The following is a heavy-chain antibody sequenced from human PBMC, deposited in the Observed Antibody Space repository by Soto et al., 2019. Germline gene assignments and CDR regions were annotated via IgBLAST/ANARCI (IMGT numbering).Heavy chain of an antibody. V-gene: IGHV1-18*01. CDR3: ASRRGPGAIDAFDV. CDR2: IIINNGKT. D-gene: IGHD1-26*01. J-gene: IGHJ3*01. Sequence: ASVKVSCKASGGTFSSYAISWVRQAPGQGLEWMGGIIINNGKTNFAQKFQDRVTMTTDTSTSTAYMELRSLNSGDTAVYFCASRRGPGAIDAFDVWGQGTMVTVSS. CDR1: GGTFSSYA.